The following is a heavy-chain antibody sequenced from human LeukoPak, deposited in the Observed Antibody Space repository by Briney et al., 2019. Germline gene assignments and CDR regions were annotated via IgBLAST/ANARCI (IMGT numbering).Heavy chain of an antibody. CDR1: GFTFSSYA. CDR2: ISGSGGST. J-gene: IGHJ6*02. CDR3: AREARSRSGMDV. V-gene: IGHV3-23*01. Sequence: PGGSLGLSCAASGFTFSSYAMSWVRQAPGKGLEWVSAISGSGGSTYYADSVKGRFTIPRDNAKNSLYLQMNSLRAEDTAVYYCAREARSRSGMDVWGQGTTVTVSS.